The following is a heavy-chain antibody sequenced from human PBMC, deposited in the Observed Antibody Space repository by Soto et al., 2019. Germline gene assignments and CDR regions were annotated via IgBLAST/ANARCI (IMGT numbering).Heavy chain of an antibody. V-gene: IGHV4-59*08. CDR1: GSSMSDYY. CDR3: ARRRTYYSNYGDY. D-gene: IGHD4-4*01. CDR2: IYHTGTT. Sequence: SETLSLTCHVSGSSMSDYYWSWIRQSPGKGLEWFGYIYHTGTTNYNPSLKSRVTMSVDTSKNQFSLKLSSVTAADTAVYYCARRRTYYSNYGDYWGQGTLVTVSS. J-gene: IGHJ4*02.